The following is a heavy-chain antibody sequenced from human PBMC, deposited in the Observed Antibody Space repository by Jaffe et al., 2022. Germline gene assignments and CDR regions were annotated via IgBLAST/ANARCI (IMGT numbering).Heavy chain of an antibody. CDR2: IYHSGST. V-gene: IGHV4-4*02. CDR1: GGSISSSNW. J-gene: IGHJ4*02. CDR3: ARNYGYSYGRKLYYFDY. Sequence: QVQLQESGPGLVKPSGTLSLTCAVSGGSISSSNWWSWIRQPPGKGLEWIGEIYHSGSTNYNPSLKSRVTISVDKSKNQFSLKLSSVTAADTAVYYCARNYGYSYGRKLYYFDYWGQGTLVTVSS. D-gene: IGHD5-18*01.